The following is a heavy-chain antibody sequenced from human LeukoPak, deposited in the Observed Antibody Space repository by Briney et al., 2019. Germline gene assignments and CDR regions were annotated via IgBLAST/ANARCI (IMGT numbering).Heavy chain of an antibody. D-gene: IGHD3-3*01. CDR3: ARGYGNYDFWSGNYYGMDV. Sequence: GRSLRLSCAASGFTFSSYAMHWVRQAPGKGLEWVAVISYDGSNKYYADSVKGRFTISRDSSKNTLYLQMNSLRAEDTAVYYCARGYGNYDFWSGNYYGMDVWGQGTTVTVSS. CDR1: GFTFSSYA. V-gene: IGHV3-30-3*01. J-gene: IGHJ6*02. CDR2: ISYDGSNK.